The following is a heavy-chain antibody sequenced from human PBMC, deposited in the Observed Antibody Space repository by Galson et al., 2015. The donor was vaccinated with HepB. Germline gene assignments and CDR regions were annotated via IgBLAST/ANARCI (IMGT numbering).Heavy chain of an antibody. CDR1: GYTFTSYG. D-gene: IGHD6-13*01. Sequence: SVKVSCKASGYTFTSYGISWVRQAPGQGLEWMGWISAYNGNTNYAQKLQGRVTMTTDTSTSTAYMELRSLRSDDTAMYYCARESAAGTREYSYYYYMDVWGKGTTVTVSS. CDR3: ARESAAGTREYSYYYYMDV. V-gene: IGHV1-18*01. J-gene: IGHJ6*03. CDR2: ISAYNGNT.